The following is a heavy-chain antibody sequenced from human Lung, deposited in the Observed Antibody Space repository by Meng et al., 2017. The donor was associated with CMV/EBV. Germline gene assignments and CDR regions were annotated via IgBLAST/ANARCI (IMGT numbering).Heavy chain of an antibody. Sequence: SGXXLVXPTETLTLTCTVSGFXLSNARMGVSWIRQPPGKALEWLAHIFSNDEKSYSTSLKSRLTISKDTSKSQVVLTMTNMDPVDTATYYCARIPAAIGGYYYYGMDVWXQGTTVTVSS. CDR3: ARIPAAIGGYYYYGMDV. D-gene: IGHD2-2*01. J-gene: IGHJ6*02. V-gene: IGHV2-26*01. CDR1: GFXLSNARMG. CDR2: IFSNDEK.